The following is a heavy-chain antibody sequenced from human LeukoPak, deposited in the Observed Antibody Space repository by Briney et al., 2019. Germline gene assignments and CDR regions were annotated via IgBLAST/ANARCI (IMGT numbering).Heavy chain of an antibody. CDR2: ISGSGGST. CDR1: GFTFSSYA. CDR3: AKGKSNIIAAAGFDY. D-gene: IGHD6-13*01. V-gene: IGHV3-23*01. Sequence: GGSLRLSCAASGFTFSSYAMSWVRQAPGKGLEWVSAISGSGGSTYYADSVKGRFTISRDNSKNTLYLQMNSLRAEDTAVYYCAKGKSNIIAAAGFDYWGQGTLVTVSS. J-gene: IGHJ4*02.